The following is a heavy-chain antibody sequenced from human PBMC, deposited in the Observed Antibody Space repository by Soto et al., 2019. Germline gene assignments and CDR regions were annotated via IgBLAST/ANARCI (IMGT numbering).Heavy chain of an antibody. CDR3: ARDMGLRFLEWSTGGFDP. CDR1: GFTFDDYG. CDR2: INWNGGST. D-gene: IGHD3-3*01. J-gene: IGHJ5*02. V-gene: IGHV3-20*01. Sequence: EVQLVESGGGVVRPGGSLRLSCAASGFTFDDYGMSWVRQAPGKGLEWASGINWNGGSTGYADSVKGRFTISRDNAKNSLYLQMNSLRAEDTALYHCARDMGLRFLEWSTGGFDPWGQGTLVTVSS.